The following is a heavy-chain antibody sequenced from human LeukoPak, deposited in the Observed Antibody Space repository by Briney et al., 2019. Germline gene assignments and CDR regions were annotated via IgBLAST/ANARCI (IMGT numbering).Heavy chain of an antibody. CDR2: INHSGST. Sequence: PSETLSLTCAVYGGSFSGYYWSWIRQPPGKGLEWIGEINHSGSTNYNPSLKSRVTISVDTSKNQFSLKLSSVPAADTAVYYCARGPFEYSSGWYPNYYYYYYGMDVWGQGTTVTVSS. CDR3: ARGPFEYSSGWYPNYYYYYYGMDV. J-gene: IGHJ6*02. CDR1: GGSFSGYY. D-gene: IGHD6-19*01. V-gene: IGHV4-34*01.